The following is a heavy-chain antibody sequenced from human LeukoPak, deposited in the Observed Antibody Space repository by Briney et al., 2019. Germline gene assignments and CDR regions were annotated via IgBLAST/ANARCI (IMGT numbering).Heavy chain of an antibody. CDR1: GFSFSTSRVG. CDR2: IYWNDDK. Sequence: SGPTLVNPTQTLTLTCTFSGFSFSTSRVGVGWIRQPPGKALEWLALIYWNDDKRYSPSLKSRLTITKDTSKNQVVLTMTNMDPVDTATYYSAHRPGNYYGSGSYDYWGQGTLVTVSS. D-gene: IGHD3-10*01. CDR3: AHRPGNYYGSGSYDY. J-gene: IGHJ4*02. V-gene: IGHV2-5*01.